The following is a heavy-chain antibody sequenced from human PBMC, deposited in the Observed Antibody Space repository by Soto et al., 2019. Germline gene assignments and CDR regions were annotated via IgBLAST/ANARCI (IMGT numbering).Heavy chain of an antibody. CDR2: IKQDGSEQ. J-gene: IGHJ4*02. CDR1: GFTISGYW. CDR3: ARALVVVTEYFDY. Sequence: SLRLSCVASGFTISGYWMSWVRQAPGKGLEWVANIKQDGSEQHYVDSVKGRFTISKDYAKNSLFLQMNSLRAEDTAVYYCARALVVVTEYFDYWGQGILVTVSS. V-gene: IGHV3-7*03. D-gene: IGHD3-22*01.